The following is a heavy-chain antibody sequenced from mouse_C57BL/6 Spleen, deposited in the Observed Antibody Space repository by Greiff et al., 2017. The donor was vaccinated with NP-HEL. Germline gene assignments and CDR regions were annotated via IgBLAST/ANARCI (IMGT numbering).Heavy chain of an antibody. CDR3: ARDDDDGKFAY. CDR2: INSDGGST. J-gene: IGHJ3*01. D-gene: IGHD2-4*01. CDR1: EYEFPSHD. V-gene: IGHV5-2*01. Sequence: EVKLMESGGGLVQPGESLKLSCESNEYEFPSHDMSWVRKTPEKRLELVAAINSDGGSTYYPDTMERRFIISRDNTKKTLYRQMSSLRSEDTALYYCARDDDDGKFAYWGQGTLVTVSA.